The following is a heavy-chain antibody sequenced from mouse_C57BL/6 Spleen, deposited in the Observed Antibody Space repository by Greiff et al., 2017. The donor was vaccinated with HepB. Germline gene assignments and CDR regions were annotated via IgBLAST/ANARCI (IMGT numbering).Heavy chain of an antibody. V-gene: IGHV1-26*01. CDR1: GYTFTDYY. D-gene: IGHD6-1*01. Sequence: VQLQQSGPELVKPGASVKISCKVSGYTFTDYYMNWVKQSHGKSLEWIGDINPNNGGTSYNQKFKGKATLTVDKSSSTAYMELRSLTSEDSAVYYCAREPGPWFAYWGQGTLVTVSA. CDR3: AREPGPWFAY. CDR2: INPNNGGT. J-gene: IGHJ3*01.